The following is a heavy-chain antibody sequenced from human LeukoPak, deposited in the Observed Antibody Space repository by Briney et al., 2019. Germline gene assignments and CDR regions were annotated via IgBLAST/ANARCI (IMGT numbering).Heavy chain of an antibody. V-gene: IGHV4-59*12. Sequence: SETLSLTCTVSGGSISSYYWSWIRQSPGKGLECIGYIHYTGSTNYNPSLKSRVTISVETSKNQFSLKLKPVTAADTAVYYCARDYRVSLSDTSPDDAFDVWGQGTVVTVSS. D-gene: IGHD3-16*02. CDR2: IHYTGST. J-gene: IGHJ3*01. CDR1: GGSISSYY. CDR3: ARDYRVSLSDTSPDDAFDV.